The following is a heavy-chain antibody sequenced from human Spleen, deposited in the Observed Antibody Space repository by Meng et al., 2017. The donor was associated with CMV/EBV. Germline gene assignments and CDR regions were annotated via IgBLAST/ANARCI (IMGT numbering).Heavy chain of an antibody. Sequence: RLQRQEAGPVLVKPSDTLSLTCTVSGGSISSSSYYWGWIRQPPGKGLEWIGSIYYSGSTYYNPSLKSRVTMSVDTSKNQFSLKLSSVTAADTAVYYCASGSPGAHDYWGQGTLVTVSS. V-gene: IGHV4-39*06. CDR2: IYYSGST. J-gene: IGHJ4*02. CDR3: ASGSPGAHDY. CDR1: GGSISSSSYY. D-gene: IGHD1-26*01.